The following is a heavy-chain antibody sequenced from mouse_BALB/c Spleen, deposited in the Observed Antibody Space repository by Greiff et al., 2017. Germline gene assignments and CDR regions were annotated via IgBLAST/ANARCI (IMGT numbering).Heavy chain of an antibody. CDR2: IYPGDGDT. Sequence: VKLMESGAELARPGASVKLSCKASGYTFTSYWMQWVKQRPGQGLEWIGAIYPGDGDTRYTQKFKGKATLTADKSSSTAYMQLSSLASEDSAVYYCARDYYGNPPFAYWGQGTLVTVSA. CDR3: ARDYYGNPPFAY. D-gene: IGHD2-1*01. J-gene: IGHJ3*01. CDR1: GYTFTSYW. V-gene: IGHV1-87*01.